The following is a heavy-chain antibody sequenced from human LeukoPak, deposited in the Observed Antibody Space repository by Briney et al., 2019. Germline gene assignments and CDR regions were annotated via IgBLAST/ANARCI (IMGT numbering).Heavy chain of an antibody. D-gene: IGHD6-13*01. J-gene: IGHJ6*03. CDR2: ISAYNGNT. CDR3: ARGEQQLAQYYYYYYMDV. CDR1: GYTFTSYG. Sequence: GASVKVSCKASGYTFTSYGISWVRQAPGQGLEWMGWISAYNGNTNYAQKLQGRVTMTTDTSTSTAYMELRSLRSDDTAVYYCARGEQQLAQYYYYYYMDVWGKGTTVTVSS. V-gene: IGHV1-18*01.